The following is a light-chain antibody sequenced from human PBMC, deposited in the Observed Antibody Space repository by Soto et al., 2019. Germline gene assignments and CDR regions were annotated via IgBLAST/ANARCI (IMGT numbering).Light chain of an antibody. Sequence: DIQLTQYPSLLSESVGDRVTITFRASQDIRNNLDWYQQKPGKAPKRLIYAASSLQSGVRSRFSGSGSGTEFTLTISSLQTEDFATYYCLQHNDYPWTFGQGTKVDIK. CDR2: AAS. J-gene: IGKJ1*01. V-gene: IGKV1-17*01. CDR1: QDIRNN. CDR3: LQHNDYPWT.